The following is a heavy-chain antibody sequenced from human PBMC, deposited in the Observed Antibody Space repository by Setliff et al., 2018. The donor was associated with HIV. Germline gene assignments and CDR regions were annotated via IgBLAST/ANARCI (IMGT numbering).Heavy chain of an antibody. V-gene: IGHV5-51*01. CDR2: IYPDDSNI. CDR1: DYTFTTYW. Sequence: GESLKISCKALDYTFTTYWIGWVRQRPGEGLEWMGIIYPDDSNIRYNPSFQSQVTISADKSITTAYLQIDNLKASDTATYYCASGPHQYFHFYGMDVWGQGTTVTVSS. CDR3: ASGPHQYFHFYGMDV. J-gene: IGHJ6*02.